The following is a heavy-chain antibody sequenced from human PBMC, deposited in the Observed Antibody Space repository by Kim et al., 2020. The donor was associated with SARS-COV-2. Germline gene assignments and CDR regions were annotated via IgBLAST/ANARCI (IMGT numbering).Heavy chain of an antibody. Sequence: PSIKSRVTRSVDTSKNQFSLKRSSGTAADTAGYYCARTVEVPAASPEFDYWGQGTLVTVSS. CDR3: ARTVEVPAASPEFDY. V-gene: IGHV4-31*02. D-gene: IGHD2-2*01. J-gene: IGHJ4*02.